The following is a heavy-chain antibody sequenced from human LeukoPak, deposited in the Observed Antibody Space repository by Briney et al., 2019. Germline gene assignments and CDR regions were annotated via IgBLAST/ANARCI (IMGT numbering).Heavy chain of an antibody. CDR2: ISGSGAST. J-gene: IGHJ4*02. V-gene: IGHV3-23*01. CDR1: GFTFSSYA. Sequence: PGGSPRLSCAASGFTFSSYAMSWVRQAPGKGLQWVSAISGSGASTYYADSVKGRFTISRDNSKSTLYLQMNSLRAEDTAVYYCARPPFSSSWYYFDYWGQGTLVTVSS. CDR3: ARPPFSSSWYYFDY. D-gene: IGHD6-13*01.